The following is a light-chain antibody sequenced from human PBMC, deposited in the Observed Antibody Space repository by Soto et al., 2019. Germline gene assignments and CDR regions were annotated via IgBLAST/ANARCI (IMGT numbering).Light chain of an antibody. CDR2: RNN. CDR3: AAWDDSLSGQV. J-gene: IGLJ2*01. V-gene: IGLV1-47*01. Sequence: QSVLTQPPSASGTPGQRVTISCSGSSSNIGSNYVYWYQQLPGTAPKLLIYRNNQRPSGVPDRFSGSESGTSASLAISGLRSEDEADYYCAAWDDSLSGQVFGGGTKVTVL. CDR1: SSNIGSNY.